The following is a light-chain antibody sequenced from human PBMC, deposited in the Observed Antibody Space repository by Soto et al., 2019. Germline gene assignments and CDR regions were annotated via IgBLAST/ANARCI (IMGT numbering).Light chain of an antibody. CDR3: QQRYSTPLT. V-gene: IGKV1-39*01. J-gene: IGKJ4*01. CDR1: QSISSY. Sequence: DIQMTQSPSSLSASVGDRVTITCRARQSISSYLNWYQQKPGKAPKLLIYAASSLQSGVPSRVSGSGSGTDFTLTIRSLQPDDFATYYCQQRYSTPLTFGGGTTVEIQ. CDR2: AAS.